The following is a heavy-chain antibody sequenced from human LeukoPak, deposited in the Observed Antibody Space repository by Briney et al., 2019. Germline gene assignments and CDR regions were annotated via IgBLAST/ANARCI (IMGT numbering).Heavy chain of an antibody. CDR3: ATDGGNHNFNY. CDR2: IILNGGAT. D-gene: IGHD1-14*01. CDR1: GFTFTDYY. J-gene: IGHJ4*02. Sequence: ASVKVFCKASGFTFTDYYLHWVRQAPGQGLEWMGRIILNGGATNYAQKFQGRVTLTRDTSISTAYMELSRQTSDDTAVYYCATDGGNHNFNYWGQGTLVTVSS. V-gene: IGHV1-2*06.